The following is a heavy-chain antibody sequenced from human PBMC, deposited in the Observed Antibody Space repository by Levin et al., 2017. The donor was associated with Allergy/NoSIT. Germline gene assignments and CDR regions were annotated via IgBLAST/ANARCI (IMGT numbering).Heavy chain of an antibody. CDR3: ARPYYYDSSGTLDY. CDR2: ISYDGSNK. J-gene: IGHJ4*02. Sequence: GGSLRLSCAASGFTFSSYAMHWVRQAPGKGLEWVAVISYDGSNKYYADSVKGRFTISRDNSKNTLYLQMNSLRAEDTAVYYCARPYYYDSSGTLDYWGQGTLVTVSS. CDR1: GFTFSSYA. D-gene: IGHD3-22*01. V-gene: IGHV3-30-3*01.